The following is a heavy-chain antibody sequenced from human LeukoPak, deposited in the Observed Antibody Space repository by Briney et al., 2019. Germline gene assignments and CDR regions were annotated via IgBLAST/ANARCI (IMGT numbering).Heavy chain of an antibody. J-gene: IGHJ4*02. V-gene: IGHV4-30-2*01. Sequence: PSQTLSLTCTVSGGSISSGGYYWSWIRQPPGKGLEWIGEINHSGSTNYNPSLKSRVTISVDTSKNQFSLKLSSVTAADTAVYYCARDPAARPGVDYWGQGTLVTVSS. CDR3: ARDPAARPGVDY. CDR1: GGSISSGGYY. CDR2: INHSGST. D-gene: IGHD6-6*01.